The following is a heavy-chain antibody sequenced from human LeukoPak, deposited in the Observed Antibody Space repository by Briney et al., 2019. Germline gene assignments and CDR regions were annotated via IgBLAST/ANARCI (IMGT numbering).Heavy chain of an antibody. CDR3: ARHGGYSGSYFSSSLNFDY. CDR2: INHSGST. V-gene: IGHV4-34*01. D-gene: IGHD1-26*01. Sequence: PSETLSLTCAVYGGSFSGYYWSWIRQPPGEGLEWIGEINHSGSTNYNPSLKSRVTISVDTSKNQFSLKLSSVTAADTAVYYCARHGGYSGSYFSSSLNFDYWGQGTLVTVSS. CDR1: GGSFSGYY. J-gene: IGHJ4*02.